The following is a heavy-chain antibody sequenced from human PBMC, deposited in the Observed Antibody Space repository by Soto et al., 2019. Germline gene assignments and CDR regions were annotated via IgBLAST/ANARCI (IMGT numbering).Heavy chain of an antibody. Sequence: QITLKESGPTLVRPTQPLTLTCTLSGFSLSTTGVGVGWIRQPPGKALEWLAVIYWDDDKGYSPSVESRLTTTKDTYRNPVVLTVTNVDPVDTATYCCAHRGILCSDGSGYSHPFDYWGQGTLVTVSS. D-gene: IGHD2-15*01. J-gene: IGHJ4*02. CDR2: IYWDDDK. CDR1: GFSLSTTGVG. CDR3: AHRGILCSDGSGYSHPFDY. V-gene: IGHV2-5*02.